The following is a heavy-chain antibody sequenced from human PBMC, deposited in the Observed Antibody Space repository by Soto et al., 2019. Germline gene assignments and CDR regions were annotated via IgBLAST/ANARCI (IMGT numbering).Heavy chain of an antibody. CDR1: VFTFSSYA. CDR2: ISGSGGST. CDR3: AKDQHSYGATLFDY. Sequence: GSLRLSCAASVFTFSSYAMSWVRQAPGKGLEWVSAISGSGGSTYYADSVKGRFTISRDNSKNTLYLQMNSLRAEDTAVYYCAKDQHSYGATLFDYWGQGTLVTVSS. V-gene: IGHV3-23*01. J-gene: IGHJ4*02. D-gene: IGHD5-18*01.